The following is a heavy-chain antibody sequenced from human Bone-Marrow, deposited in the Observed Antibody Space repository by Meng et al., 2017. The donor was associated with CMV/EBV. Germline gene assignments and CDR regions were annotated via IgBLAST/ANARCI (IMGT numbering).Heavy chain of an antibody. J-gene: IGHJ4*02. CDR1: GFTFSSYS. CDR2: ISSSGSTI. D-gene: IGHD5-24*01. CDR3: ARGALRWLQSPPVF. Sequence: GESLKISCAASGFTFSSYSMNWVRQAPGKGLEWVSYISSSGSTIYYADSVKGRFTISRDNAKNSLYLQMNSLRAEDTAVYYCARGALRWLQSPPVFWGQGTLVTVSS. V-gene: IGHV3-48*04.